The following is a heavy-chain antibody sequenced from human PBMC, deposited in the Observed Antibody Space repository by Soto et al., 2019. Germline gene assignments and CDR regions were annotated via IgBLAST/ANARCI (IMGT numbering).Heavy chain of an antibody. V-gene: IGHV4-59*01. Sequence: TLSLTCTVSGGSISSYYWSWIRQPPGKGLEWIGYIYYSGSTNYNPSLKSRVTISVDTSKNQFPLKLSSVTAADTAVYYCARKSRGSSWYDYYYYYMDVWGKGTTVTVSS. CDR3: ARKSRGSSWYDYYYYYMDV. CDR1: GGSISSYY. CDR2: IYYSGST. J-gene: IGHJ6*03. D-gene: IGHD6-13*01.